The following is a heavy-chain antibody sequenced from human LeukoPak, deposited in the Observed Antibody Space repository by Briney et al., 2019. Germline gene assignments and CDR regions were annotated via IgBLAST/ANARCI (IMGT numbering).Heavy chain of an antibody. D-gene: IGHD3-9*01. V-gene: IGHV4-4*07. CDR3: ARDYDVLTAYPPTHLFDP. J-gene: IGHJ5*02. CDR1: GGSISSYY. CDR2: SYTSGST. Sequence: SETLSLTCTVSGGSISSYYWSWIRQPAGKGLEWIGRSYTSGSTNYNPSLKSRVTMSVDTSKNQFSLKLNSVTAADTAVYYCARDYDVLTAYPPTHLFDPWGQGTLVTVSS.